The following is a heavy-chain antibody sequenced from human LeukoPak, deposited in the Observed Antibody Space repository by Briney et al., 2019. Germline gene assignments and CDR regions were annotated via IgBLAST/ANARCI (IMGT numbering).Heavy chain of an antibody. CDR2: INSDGSST. CDR3: ARGIGAGSNWFDS. J-gene: IGHJ5*01. CDR1: GFALSNYW. V-gene: IGHV3-74*01. D-gene: IGHD6-13*01. Sequence: GGSLRLSCAASGFALSNYWMHWVRQAPGKGLVWVSLINSDGSSTIYPDSVKGRFTISRDNAKNTLYLQMNSLRAEDTAVYYCARGIGAGSNWFDSWGQGTRVTVSS.